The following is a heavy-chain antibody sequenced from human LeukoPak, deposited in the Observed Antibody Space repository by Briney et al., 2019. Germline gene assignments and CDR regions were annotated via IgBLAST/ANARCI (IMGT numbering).Heavy chain of an antibody. Sequence: GGSVRLSCAASGFTFSNAWMSWVRQAPGKGLEWVGRIKSKSAGGKTDYAAPMKGRFTISRDDSKNTLYLQMNSLKTEDTAVYYCTAEYDSSGYYPWFFDLWGRGTLVTASS. J-gene: IGHJ2*01. CDR3: TAEYDSSGYYPWFFDL. D-gene: IGHD3-22*01. V-gene: IGHV3-15*01. CDR2: IKSKSAGGKT. CDR1: GFTFSNAW.